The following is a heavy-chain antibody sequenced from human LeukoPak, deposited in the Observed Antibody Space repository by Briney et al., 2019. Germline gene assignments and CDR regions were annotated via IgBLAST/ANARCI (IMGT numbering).Heavy chain of an antibody. CDR2: ISSSSSTI. D-gene: IGHD5-12*01. CDR3: ARVGMATITY. J-gene: IGHJ4*02. V-gene: IGHV3-48*01. Sequence: PGGSLRLSCAASGFTFSSYAMSWVRQAPGKGLEWVSYISSSSSTIYYADSVKGRFTISRYNAKNSLYLQMNSLRAEDTAVYYCARVGMATITYWGQGTLVTVSS. CDR1: GFTFSSYA.